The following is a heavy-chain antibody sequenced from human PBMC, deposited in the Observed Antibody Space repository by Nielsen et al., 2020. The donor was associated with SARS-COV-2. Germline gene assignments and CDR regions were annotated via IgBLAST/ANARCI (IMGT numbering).Heavy chain of an antibody. CDR1: GFSLSTSGMC. CDR2: TDWDDDK. V-gene: IGHV2-70*11. CDR3: ALPYYYDSSGYPHAFDI. D-gene: IGHD3-22*01. Sequence: SGPTLVKPTQTLTLTCTFSGFSLSTSGMCVSWIRPPPGKALEWLARTDWDDDKYYSTSLKTRLTISKDTSKNQVVLTMTNMDPVDTATYYCALPYYYDSSGYPHAFDIWGQGTMVTVSS. J-gene: IGHJ3*02.